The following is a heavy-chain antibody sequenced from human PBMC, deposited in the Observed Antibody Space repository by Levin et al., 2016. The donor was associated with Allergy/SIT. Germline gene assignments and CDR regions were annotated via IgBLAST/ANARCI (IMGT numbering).Heavy chain of an antibody. D-gene: IGHD3-16*01. CDR2: IYPGDSDT. Sequence: VRQMPGKGLEWMGIIYPGDSDTRYSPSFQGQVTISADKSISTAYLQWNNLKASDTAMYYCATVIGYDSWFDPWGQGTLVTVSS. J-gene: IGHJ5*02. CDR3: ATVIGYDSWFDP. V-gene: IGHV5-51*01.